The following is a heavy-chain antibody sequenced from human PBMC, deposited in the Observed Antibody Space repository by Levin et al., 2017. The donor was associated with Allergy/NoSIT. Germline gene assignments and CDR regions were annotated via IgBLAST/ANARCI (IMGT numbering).Heavy chain of an antibody. J-gene: IGHJ5*02. Sequence: PGGSLRLSCAASGFTFSSYAMLWVRQAPGKGLEWVAFISYDANNKYYADSVRGRFTISRDNSKNTLYLQMNSLRADDTAVYYCTRDANPDSGSGAFDPWGQGTLVTVSS. D-gene: IGHD2-15*01. CDR2: ISYDANNK. V-gene: IGHV3-30*04. CDR1: GFTFSSYA. CDR3: TRDANPDSGSGAFDP.